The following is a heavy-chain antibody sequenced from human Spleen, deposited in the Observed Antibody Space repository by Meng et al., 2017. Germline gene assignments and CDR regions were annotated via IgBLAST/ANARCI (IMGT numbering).Heavy chain of an antibody. CDR1: GFSFDDHA. D-gene: IGHD6-13*01. J-gene: IGHJ4*02. CDR3: ARSAYSSKVPRFFDF. V-gene: IGHV3-9*01. Sequence: SLKISCAASGFSFDDHAMHWVRQAPGKGLEWVSGISWNSGSIGYADSVKGRFTISRDNSRNTLYLEMDNLRVDDTAMYFCARSAYSSKVPRFFDFWGQGALVTVSS. CDR2: ISWNSGSI.